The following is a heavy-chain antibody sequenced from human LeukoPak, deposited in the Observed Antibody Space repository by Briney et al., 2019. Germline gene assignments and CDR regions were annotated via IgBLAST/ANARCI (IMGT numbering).Heavy chain of an antibody. CDR2: IYHSGST. J-gene: IGHJ4*02. Sequence: SETLSLTCAVSGGSISSSNWWSWVRQPPGKGLEWIGEIYHSGSTNYNSSLKSRVTISVDTSKSQFSLKLSSVTAADTAVYYCVRLYCTRTSCYIDYWGQGTLVTVSS. CDR3: VRLYCTRTSCYIDY. CDR1: GGSISSSNW. D-gene: IGHD2-2*02. V-gene: IGHV4-4*02.